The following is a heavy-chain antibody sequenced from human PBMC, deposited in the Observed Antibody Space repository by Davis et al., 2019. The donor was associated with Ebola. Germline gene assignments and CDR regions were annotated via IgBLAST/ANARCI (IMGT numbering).Heavy chain of an antibody. Sequence: PGGSLRLSCAASGFTFSSYAMHWVRQAPGKGLEWVAVISYDGSNKYYADSVKGRFTISRDNSKNTLYLQMNSLRAEDTAVYYCARVYGDDYGDYSAFGIWGQGTMVTVSS. CDR1: GFTFSSYA. J-gene: IGHJ3*02. CDR2: ISYDGSNK. D-gene: IGHD4-17*01. V-gene: IGHV3-30-3*01. CDR3: ARVYGDDYGDYSAFGI.